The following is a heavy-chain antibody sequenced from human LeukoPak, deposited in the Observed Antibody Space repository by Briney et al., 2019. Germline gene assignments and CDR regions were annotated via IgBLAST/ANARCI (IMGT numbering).Heavy chain of an antibody. Sequence: GGSLRLSCAASGFTFSSYAMSWVRQAPGKGLEWVSAISGSGGSTYSADSVQGRFTISRDNSKNTLYLQMNSLGAEDTAVYYCAKDLSFRYYDSSGYSPRFDYWGQGTLVTVSS. D-gene: IGHD3-22*01. CDR1: GFTFSSYA. CDR2: ISGSGGST. V-gene: IGHV3-23*01. CDR3: AKDLSFRYYDSSGYSPRFDY. J-gene: IGHJ4*02.